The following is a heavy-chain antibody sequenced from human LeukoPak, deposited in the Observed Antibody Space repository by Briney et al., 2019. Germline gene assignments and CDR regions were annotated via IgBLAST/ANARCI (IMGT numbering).Heavy chain of an antibody. D-gene: IGHD6-6*01. J-gene: IGHJ6*02. Sequence: SVKVSCKASGGTFSSYAISWVRQAPGQGLEWMGGIIPIFGTANYAQKFQGRVTITADESTSTAYMELSSLRSEDTAVYYCARDLRLAAPGYYYYGMDVWGQGTTVTVSS. CDR1: GGTFSSYA. V-gene: IGHV1-69*13. CDR3: ARDLRLAAPGYYYYGMDV. CDR2: IIPIFGTA.